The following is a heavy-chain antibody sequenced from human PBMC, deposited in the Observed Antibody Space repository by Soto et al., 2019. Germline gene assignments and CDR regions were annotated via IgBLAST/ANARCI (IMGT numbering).Heavy chain of an antibody. Sequence: NPSETLSLTCTVSGGSVSSGSYYWSWIRQPPGKGLEWIGYIYYSGSTNYNPSLKSRVTISVDTSKNQFSLKLRSVTAADTAVYFCARTGKFYYYDTSGLPFDPWGPGILVTVSS. D-gene: IGHD3-22*01. CDR2: IYYSGST. J-gene: IGHJ5*02. CDR3: ARTGKFYYYDTSGLPFDP. CDR1: GGSVSSGSYY. V-gene: IGHV4-61*01.